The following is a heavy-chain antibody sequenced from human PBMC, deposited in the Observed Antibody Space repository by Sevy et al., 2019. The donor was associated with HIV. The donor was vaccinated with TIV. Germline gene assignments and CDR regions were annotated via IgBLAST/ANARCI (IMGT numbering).Heavy chain of an antibody. Sequence: GGSLRLSCEVSGFIFSDYYMAWIRQTPGKGLEWIAYISGLGTITSYADSVRGRFTVSRDGAKNSVFLQMTSLRVDDTALYHCAGGGHWGRIVSYFDIWGQGALVTVSS. V-gene: IGHV3-11*01. CDR2: ISGLGTIT. J-gene: IGHJ4*02. CDR1: GFIFSDYY. CDR3: AGGGHWGRIVSYFDI. D-gene: IGHD3-16*01.